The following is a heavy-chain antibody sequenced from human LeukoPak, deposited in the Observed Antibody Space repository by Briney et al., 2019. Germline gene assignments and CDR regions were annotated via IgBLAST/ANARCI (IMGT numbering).Heavy chain of an antibody. Sequence: QAGGSLRLSCAASGFTFSSYAMSWVRQAPGKGLEWVSAISGSGGSTYYADSVKGRLTISRDNSKNTLYLQMNSLRAEDTAVYYCAKPPAPFLGVLPLTPFDYWGQGTLVTVSS. J-gene: IGHJ4*02. V-gene: IGHV3-23*01. CDR1: GFTFSSYA. D-gene: IGHD2-15*01. CDR2: ISGSGGST. CDR3: AKPPAPFLGVLPLTPFDY.